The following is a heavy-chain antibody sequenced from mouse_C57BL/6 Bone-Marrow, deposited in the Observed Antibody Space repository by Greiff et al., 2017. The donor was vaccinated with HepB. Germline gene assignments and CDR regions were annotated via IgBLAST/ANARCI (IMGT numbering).Heavy chain of an antibody. Sequence: EVKVVESGGGLVKPGGSLKLSCAASGFTFSSYAMSWVRQTPEKRLEWVATISDGGSYTYYPDNVKGRFTISRDNAKNNLYLQMSHLKSEDTAMYYCAREGGVFDYWGQGTTLTVSS. CDR2: ISDGGSYT. CDR3: AREGGVFDY. J-gene: IGHJ2*01. CDR1: GFTFSSYA. V-gene: IGHV5-4*01.